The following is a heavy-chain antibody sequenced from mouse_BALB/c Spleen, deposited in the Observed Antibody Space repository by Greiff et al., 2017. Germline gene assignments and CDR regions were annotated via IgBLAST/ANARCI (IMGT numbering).Heavy chain of an antibody. CDR1: GFSLTSYG. Sequence: VQLQESGPGLVQPSQSLSITCTVSGFSLTSYGVHWVRQSPGKGLEWLGVIWSGGSTDYNAAFISRLSISKDNSKSQVFFKMNSLQANDTAIYYCASTMITSYWYFDVWGAGTTVTVSS. D-gene: IGHD2-4*01. V-gene: IGHV2-2*02. J-gene: IGHJ1*01. CDR2: IWSGGST. CDR3: ASTMITSYWYFDV.